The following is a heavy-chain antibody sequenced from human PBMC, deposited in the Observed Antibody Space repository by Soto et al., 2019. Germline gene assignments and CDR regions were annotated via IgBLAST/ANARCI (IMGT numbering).Heavy chain of an antibody. Sequence: ASVKVSCKASGYTFTSYDINWVRQAPGQGLEWMGIINPSDGTTSYAQKFQGRVTMTRDTFTSTVYMDLNSLRSEDTAVYYCERSLQLRKGWAFDYWGQGTLVTVS. CDR3: ERSLQLRKGWAFDY. J-gene: IGHJ4*02. CDR1: GYTFTSYD. D-gene: IGHD1-7*01. V-gene: IGHV1-46*01. CDR2: INPSDGTT.